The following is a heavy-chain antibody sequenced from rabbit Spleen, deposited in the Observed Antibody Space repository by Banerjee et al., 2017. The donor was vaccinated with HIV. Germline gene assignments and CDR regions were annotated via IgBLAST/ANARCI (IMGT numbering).Heavy chain of an antibody. CDR1: GFSFSSSYY. D-gene: IGHD2-1*01. V-gene: IGHV1S40*01. Sequence: QSLEESGGDLVKPGGTLTLTCKASGFSFSSSYYMYWVRQAPGKGLEWIGCIFSSSDITWYVSWAKGRFTISKTSSTTVTLEMTSLTAADTATYFCARGSAAMTMVITGYYLNLWGQGTLVTVS. CDR2: IFSSSDIT. CDR3: ARGSAAMTMVITGYYLNL. J-gene: IGHJ4*01.